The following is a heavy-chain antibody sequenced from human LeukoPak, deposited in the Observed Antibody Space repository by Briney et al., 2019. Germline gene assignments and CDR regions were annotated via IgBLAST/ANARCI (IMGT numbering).Heavy chain of an antibody. CDR3: ARPKGPYSNSWYAGY. D-gene: IGHD6-13*01. J-gene: IGHJ4*02. Sequence: GESLKISCKGSGYSFTSYWIGWVRQMPGKGLEWMGVIYASDSDTRYSPSFQGQVAISVDKSISTVYLQWSSLKASDTAIYYCARPKGPYSNSWYAGYWGQGTLVTVSS. V-gene: IGHV5-51*01. CDR1: GYSFTSYW. CDR2: IYASDSDT.